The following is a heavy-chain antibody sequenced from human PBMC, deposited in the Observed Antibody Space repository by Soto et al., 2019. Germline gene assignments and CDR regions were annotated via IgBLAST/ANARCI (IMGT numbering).Heavy chain of an antibody. CDR2: ISSSSSTI. CDR3: AREIPSRGAGWFDP. Sequence: EVQLVESGGGLVQPGGSLRLSCAASGFTFSSYSMNWVRQAPGKGLEWVSYISSSSSTIYYADSVKGRFTISRDNAKNSLYLQMISLRDEDTAVYYCAREIPSRGAGWFDPWGQVTLVTVSS. V-gene: IGHV3-48*02. J-gene: IGHJ5*02. D-gene: IGHD3-10*01. CDR1: GFTFSSYS.